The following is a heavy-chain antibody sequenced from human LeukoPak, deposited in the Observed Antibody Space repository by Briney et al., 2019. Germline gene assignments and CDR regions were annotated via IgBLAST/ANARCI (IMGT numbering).Heavy chain of an antibody. CDR1: GYTLTSYC. D-gene: IGHD3-10*01. CDR3: ARESVRITASGRGAFDI. Sequence: ASVKVSCKASGYTLTSYCIHWVRQAPGQGLEWMGIINPSGGSTSYAQKFQGRVTMTRDTSTSTVYMELSSLTSEDTAVYYCARESVRITASGRGAFDIWGQGTMVTVSS. CDR2: INPSGGST. J-gene: IGHJ3*02. V-gene: IGHV1-46*01.